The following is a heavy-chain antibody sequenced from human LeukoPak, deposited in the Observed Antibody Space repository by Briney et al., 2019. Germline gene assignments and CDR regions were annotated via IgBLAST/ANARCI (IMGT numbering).Heavy chain of an antibody. D-gene: IGHD3-16*01. Sequence: GGSLRLSCAASGFTFSGFWMSWVRQAPGKGLEWVANIKQDGSENYYVDSVKGRFIISRDNARNSLYLQMNSLRAEDTAMYYCTREHYGVDSWGQGTLVTVAS. J-gene: IGHJ4*02. V-gene: IGHV3-7*01. CDR3: TREHYGVDS. CDR2: IKQDGSEN. CDR1: GFTFSGFW.